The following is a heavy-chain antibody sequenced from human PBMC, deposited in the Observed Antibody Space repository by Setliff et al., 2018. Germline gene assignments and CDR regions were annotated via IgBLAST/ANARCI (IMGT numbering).Heavy chain of an antibody. Sequence: SETLSLTCTVSGGSISSYYWSWIRQPPGKGLEWIGYIYTSGSTNYNPSLKSRVTISVDTSKKQFSLKLTSVTAADTAVYYCARLSQYSDYPTYYFDYWGQGTLVTSPQ. J-gene: IGHJ4*02. V-gene: IGHV4-4*08. CDR3: ARLSQYSDYPTYYFDY. CDR1: GGSISSYY. CDR2: IYTSGST. D-gene: IGHD4-17*01.